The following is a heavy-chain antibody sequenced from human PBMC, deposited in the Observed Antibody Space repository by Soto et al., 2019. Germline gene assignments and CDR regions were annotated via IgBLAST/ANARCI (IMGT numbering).Heavy chain of an antibody. J-gene: IGHJ6*02. CDR3: ARDWLGSPPHLYYYGMDV. CDR2: IYYSGST. Sequence: SETLSLTCTVSGGSTSSGDYYWSWIRQPPGKGLEWIGYIYYSGSTYYNPSLKSRVTISVDTSKNQFSLKLSSVTAADTAVYYCARDWLGSPPHLYYYGMDVWGQGTTVTVSS. V-gene: IGHV4-30-4*01. D-gene: IGHD3-10*01. CDR1: GGSTSSGDYY.